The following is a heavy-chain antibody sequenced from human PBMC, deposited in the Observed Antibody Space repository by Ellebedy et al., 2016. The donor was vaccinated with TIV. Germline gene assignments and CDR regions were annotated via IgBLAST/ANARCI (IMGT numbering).Heavy chain of an antibody. CDR3: ARDSPPGDYGIDY. CDR2: INPNGGST. Sequence: ASVKVSXXASGYTFTNYYMHWVRQAPGEGLDWMGIINPNGGSTDYAQKFQGRVTMTRDTSTNTVYMELSSLRSEDTAVYYCARDSPPGDYGIDYWGQGTLVTVSS. D-gene: IGHD4-17*01. J-gene: IGHJ4*02. CDR1: GYTFTNYY. V-gene: IGHV1-46*01.